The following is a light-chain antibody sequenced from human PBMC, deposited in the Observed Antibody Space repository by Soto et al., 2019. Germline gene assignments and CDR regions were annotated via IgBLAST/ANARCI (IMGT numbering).Light chain of an antibody. J-gene: IGKJ2*01. CDR3: QQSYRSPYP. CDR1: QSISSY. Sequence: DIQMTQSPSSLSASVGDRVTITCRASQSISSYLNWYQQKPGKAPKFLIYVASTLQSGVPSRFSRRGSGTDFTLTITSLQPEDFATYYCQQSYRSPYPFGQGTKLEIK. CDR2: VAS. V-gene: IGKV1-39*01.